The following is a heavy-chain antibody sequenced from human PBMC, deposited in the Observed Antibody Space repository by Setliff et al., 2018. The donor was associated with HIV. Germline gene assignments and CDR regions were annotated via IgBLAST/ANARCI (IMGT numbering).Heavy chain of an antibody. CDR3: ARDYITGTTPAFDY. Sequence: PSETLSLTCTVSGYSISSGYYWGWIRQPPGKGLEWIGSIYHSGSTYYNPSLKSRVTISVDTSKNQFSLKLSSVTAADTAVYYCARDYITGTTPAFDYWGQGTLVTVSS. CDR1: GYSISSGYY. V-gene: IGHV4-38-2*02. CDR2: IYHSGST. D-gene: IGHD1-20*01. J-gene: IGHJ4*02.